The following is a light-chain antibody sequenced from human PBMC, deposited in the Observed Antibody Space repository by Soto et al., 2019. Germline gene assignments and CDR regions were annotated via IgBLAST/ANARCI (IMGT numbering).Light chain of an antibody. CDR1: QTITSY. CDR2: AAS. CDR3: QQSYSTPIT. Sequence: DIQMTQSPSSLAASVGDTVTITCRSSQTITSYLNWYQQKPGKAPKSLIYAASNLQSGVPSRFSGSGSGTDFTLTISSLQPEDFATYYCQQSYSTPITFGQGTRLE. J-gene: IGKJ5*01. V-gene: IGKV1-39*01.